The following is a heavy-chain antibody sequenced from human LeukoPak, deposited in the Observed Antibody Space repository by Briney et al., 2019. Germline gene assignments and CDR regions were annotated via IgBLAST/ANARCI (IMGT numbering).Heavy chain of an antibody. J-gene: IGHJ4*02. CDR2: ISPNTGAT. V-gene: IGHV1-2*02. CDR1: GYTFTGYY. Sequence: GASVKVSCKTSGYTFTGYYLHWVRQAPGHGLEWMGWISPNTGATKYAEKFQGRVAMTRDTSISIGYVELSRLRSDDTAVYYCARGLYNTYPEDYWGQGTLVTVSS. D-gene: IGHD2-2*02. CDR3: ARGLYNTYPEDY.